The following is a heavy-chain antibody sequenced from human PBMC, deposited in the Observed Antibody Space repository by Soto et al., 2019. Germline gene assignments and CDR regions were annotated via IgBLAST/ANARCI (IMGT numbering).Heavy chain of an antibody. Sequence: SETLSLTCTVSGGSIISYYWSWIRQPAGKGLEWIGRIYTNGDTNYNPSLKSRVTMSVDTSKNQFSLNLSSVTAADTAVYYCARDYYGSGSRFDYWGPGTQVTVSS. CDR3: ARDYYGSGSRFDY. CDR2: IYTNGDT. CDR1: GGSIISYY. J-gene: IGHJ4*02. D-gene: IGHD3-10*01. V-gene: IGHV4-4*07.